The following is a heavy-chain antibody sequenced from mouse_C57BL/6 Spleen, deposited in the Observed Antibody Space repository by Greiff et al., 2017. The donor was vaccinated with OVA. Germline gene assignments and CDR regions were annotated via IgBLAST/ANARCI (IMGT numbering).Heavy chain of an antibody. CDR1: GYSFTSYY. CDR3: AREEDCYYVAWFAY. Sequence: QVQLKQSGPELVKPGASVKISCKASGYSFTSYYIHWVKQRPGQGLEWIGWIYPGSGNTKYNEKFKGKATLTADTSSSTAYMQLSSLTSEDSAVYYCAREEDCYYVAWFAYWGQGTLVTVSA. D-gene: IGHD2-3*01. V-gene: IGHV1-66*01. CDR2: IYPGSGNT. J-gene: IGHJ3*01.